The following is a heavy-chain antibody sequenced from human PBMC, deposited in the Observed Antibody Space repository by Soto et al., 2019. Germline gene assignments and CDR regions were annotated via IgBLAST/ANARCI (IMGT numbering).Heavy chain of an antibody. V-gene: IGHV1-8*01. D-gene: IGHD2-15*01. CDR1: GYTFTDYD. CDR3: ARVAVAARPRWYNWFAP. Sequence: QEQLVQSGAEVKKPGASVKVSCKTSGYTFTDYDINWVRQATGQGLEWIGWMNPNSGETGYAQKLPGRATMTRSTSLSTAYLELSSLRSEDTAVYYCARVAVAARPRWYNWFAPWGQGTLVTVSS. CDR2: MNPNSGET. J-gene: IGHJ5*02.